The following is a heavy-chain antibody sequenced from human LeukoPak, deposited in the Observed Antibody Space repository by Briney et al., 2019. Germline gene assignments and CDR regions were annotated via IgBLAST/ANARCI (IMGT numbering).Heavy chain of an antibody. Sequence: GASVKVSCKASGYTFTSYDINWVRQATGQGLEWMGWMNPNSGNTGYAQKFQGRVTMTRNTSISTAYMELSSLRSEDTAVCYCARAEDQLLNDAFDIWGQGTMVTVSS. CDR2: MNPNSGNT. CDR3: ARAEDQLLNDAFDI. J-gene: IGHJ3*02. CDR1: GYTFTSYD. V-gene: IGHV1-8*01. D-gene: IGHD2-2*01.